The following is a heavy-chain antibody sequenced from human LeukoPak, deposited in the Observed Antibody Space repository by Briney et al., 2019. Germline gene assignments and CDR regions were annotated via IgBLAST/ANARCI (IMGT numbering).Heavy chain of an antibody. V-gene: IGHV3-9*01. J-gene: IGHJ4*02. Sequence: GGSLRLSCAASGFTFDDYAMHWVRQAPGKGLEWVSGTSWNSGSIGYADSVKGRFTISRDNAKNSLYLQMNSLRAEDTALYYCAKDLRRYCSSTSCYPFDYWGQGTLVTVSS. CDR3: AKDLRRYCSSTSCYPFDY. CDR2: TSWNSGSI. D-gene: IGHD2-2*01. CDR1: GFTFDDYA.